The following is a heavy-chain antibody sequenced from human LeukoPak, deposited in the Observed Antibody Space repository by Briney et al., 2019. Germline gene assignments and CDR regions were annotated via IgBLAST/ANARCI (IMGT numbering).Heavy chain of an antibody. J-gene: IGHJ4*02. V-gene: IGHV4-39*01. CDR2: IYYSGST. CDR3: ARVPDFWSAYPDS. Sequence: SETLSLTCTVSGGSISSSSYYWGWIRQPPGKGLEWIGSIYYSGSTYYNPSLKSRVTISVDTSKNQFSLKLSSVTAADTAVYYCARVPDFWSAYPDSWGQGTLVTVSS. CDR1: GGSISSSSYY. D-gene: IGHD3-3*01.